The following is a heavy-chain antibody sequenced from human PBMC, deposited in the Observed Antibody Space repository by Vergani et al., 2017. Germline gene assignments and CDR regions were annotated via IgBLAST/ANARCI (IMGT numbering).Heavy chain of an antibody. CDR3: ARGNADYDILTRTYYYYYGMDV. D-gene: IGHD3-9*01. CDR1: GYTFTSYA. Sequence: QVQLVQSGAEVKKPGASVKVSCKASGYTFTSYAMHWVRQAPGQRLEWMGWINAGNGNTKYSQKFQGRVTITRDTSASPAYMELSSLRSEDTAVYYCARGNADYDILTRTYYYYYGMDVWGQGTTVTVSS. J-gene: IGHJ6*02. V-gene: IGHV1-3*01. CDR2: INAGNGNT.